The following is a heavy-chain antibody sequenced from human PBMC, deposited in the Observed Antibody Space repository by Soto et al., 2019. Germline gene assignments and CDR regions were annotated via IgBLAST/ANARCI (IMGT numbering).Heavy chain of an antibody. D-gene: IGHD1-1*01. CDR2: ISGSGTST. CDR3: AKSLSGLFSLGDFNY. Sequence: PGGSLRLSCAASGFTFSGYAMIWVRQAPGKGLEWVAEISGSGTSTYYAPSVKGRSIISSDSSKDTLYLQMYSLRAEDTAIYYGAKSLSGLFSLGDFNYWGQGALVTVSS. V-gene: IGHV3-23*01. CDR1: GFTFSGYA. J-gene: IGHJ4*02.